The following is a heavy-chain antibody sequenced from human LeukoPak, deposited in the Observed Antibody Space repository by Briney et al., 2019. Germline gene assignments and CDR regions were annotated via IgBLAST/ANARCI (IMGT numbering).Heavy chain of an antibody. Sequence: SETPSLTCTVSGGSISSFYWSWIRQPAGKGLEWIGRIYTSGSSNYNPSLKSRVTMSVDTSKNQFSLKLSSVTAADTAVYYCARDVRAATHYYYYYYMDVWGKGTTVTVSS. J-gene: IGHJ6*03. D-gene: IGHD2-2*01. CDR2: IYTSGSS. CDR1: GGSISSFY. V-gene: IGHV4-4*07. CDR3: ARDVRAATHYYYYYYMDV.